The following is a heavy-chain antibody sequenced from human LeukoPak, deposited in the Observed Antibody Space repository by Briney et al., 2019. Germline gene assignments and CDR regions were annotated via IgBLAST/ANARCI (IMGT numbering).Heavy chain of an antibody. D-gene: IGHD3-10*01. CDR2: LNPSSGAT. CDR3: IRGPGHYFAY. J-gene: IGHJ4*02. V-gene: IGHV1-2*02. CDR1: GYTFNYYY. Sequence: ASVKVSCKASGYTFNYYYMHWVRQAPGQGLEWMGWLNPSSGATNYAQKFQGRVPMPRDTSVSTAYMELTRLRSDDSAVFYCIRGPGHYFAYWGQGTVVTVPS.